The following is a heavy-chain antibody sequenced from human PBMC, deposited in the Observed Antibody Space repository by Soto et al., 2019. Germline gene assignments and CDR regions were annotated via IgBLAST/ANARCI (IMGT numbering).Heavy chain of an antibody. V-gene: IGHV4-38-2*01. Sequence: SETLSLTCAVSGYSISGGYYWGWIRQPPGKGLEWIGSIYHSGSTYYNPSLKSRVTMSVDTSKNRFSLKLSSVTAADTAVYYCARNYYGSGVDYWGQGTLVTVSS. D-gene: IGHD3-10*01. CDR3: ARNYYGSGVDY. CDR1: GYSISGGYY. CDR2: IYHSGST. J-gene: IGHJ4*02.